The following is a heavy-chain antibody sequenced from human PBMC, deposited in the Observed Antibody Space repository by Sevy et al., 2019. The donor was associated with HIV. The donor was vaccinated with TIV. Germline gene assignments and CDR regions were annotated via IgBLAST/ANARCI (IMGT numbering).Heavy chain of an antibody. CDR3: ARDLTDGKTLMDAFDI. CDR1: GGFYSTYV. Sequence: ASVKVSCKASGGFYSTYVISWVRQAPGQGLEWMGRIIPVSGPTKYAQKFQGRVTITADDFISTLELSSLTSEDTAIYYCARDLTDGKTLMDAFDIWGQGTMVTVSS. V-gene: IGHV1-69*13. D-gene: IGHD2-8*01. CDR2: IIPVSGPT. J-gene: IGHJ3*02.